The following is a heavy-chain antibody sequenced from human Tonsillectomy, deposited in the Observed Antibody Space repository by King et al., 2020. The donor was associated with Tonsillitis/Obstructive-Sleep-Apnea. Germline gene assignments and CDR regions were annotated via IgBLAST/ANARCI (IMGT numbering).Heavy chain of an antibody. CDR1: GFTFSNAW. CDR3: TTGQQWLVPLYYYYYMDV. V-gene: IGHV3-15*01. Sequence: VQLVESGGGLVKPGGSLRLSCAASGFTFSNAWMSWVRQAPGKGLEWVGRIKSKTDGGTTDYAAPVKGRFTISRDDSKKKMDLQMNSLKTEDTAMYYCTTGQQWLVPLYYYYYMDVWGKGTTVTVSS. D-gene: IGHD6-19*01. CDR2: IKSKTDGGTT. J-gene: IGHJ6*03.